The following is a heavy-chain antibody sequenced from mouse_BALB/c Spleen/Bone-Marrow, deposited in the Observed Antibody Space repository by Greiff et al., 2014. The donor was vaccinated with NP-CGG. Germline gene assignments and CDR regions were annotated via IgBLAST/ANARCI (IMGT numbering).Heavy chain of an antibody. V-gene: IGHV14-3*02. CDR1: GFNIKDSY. J-gene: IGHJ3*01. Sequence: VQLKESGAELVKPGASVKLSCTASGFNIKDSYLHWVKQRPEQGLDWIGRIDPAKGNTNYVPKFQGKATITADTSSNTAYLQLSSLTSEDTAVYFCARNYPFAYWGQGTLVTVSA. CDR2: IDPAKGNT. CDR3: ARNYPFAY. D-gene: IGHD2-1*01.